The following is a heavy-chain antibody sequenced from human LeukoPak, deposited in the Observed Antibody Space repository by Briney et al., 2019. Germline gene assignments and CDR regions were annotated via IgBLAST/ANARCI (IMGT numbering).Heavy chain of an antibody. CDR1: GFTFRSYA. Sequence: GGSLRLSCAASGFTFRSYALSWVRQAPGKGLEWVSAISESGGTRNYVDSVKGRFTISRDNSKNTLYPQMSSLRAEDTAVYYCVREMATITYAFDIWGQGTMVTVSS. CDR3: VREMATITYAFDI. D-gene: IGHD5-24*01. CDR2: ISESGGTR. V-gene: IGHV3-23*01. J-gene: IGHJ3*02.